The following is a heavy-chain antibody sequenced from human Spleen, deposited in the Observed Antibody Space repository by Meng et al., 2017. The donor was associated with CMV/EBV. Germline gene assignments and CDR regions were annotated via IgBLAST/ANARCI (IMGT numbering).Heavy chain of an antibody. CDR3: ARWDGQLYYFDY. CDR1: GYSISSGYY. J-gene: IGHJ4*02. CDR2: IYKSGRT. Sequence: SETLSLTCTVSGYSISSGYYWGWIRQPPGKGLEWIGNIYKSGRTFYSPSLKTRVTMSVDTSKNQFSLKLTSVTAADTAVYYCARWDGQLYYFDYWGQGTLVTVSS. D-gene: IGHD5-24*01. V-gene: IGHV4-38-2*02.